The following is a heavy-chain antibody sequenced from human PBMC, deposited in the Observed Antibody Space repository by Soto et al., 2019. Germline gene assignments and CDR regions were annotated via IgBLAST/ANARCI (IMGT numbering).Heavy chain of an antibody. V-gene: IGHV4-4*07. D-gene: IGHD2-15*01. CDR1: GGSISSYY. Sequence: PSETLSLTCPVSGGSISSYYWSWIRQPAGKGPEWIGRIYTSGSTNYNPSLKSRVTMSVDTSKNQFSLKLSSVTAADTAVYYCARALRYCSGGSCYYYGMDVWGQGSTVTV. CDR2: IYTSGST. J-gene: IGHJ6*02. CDR3: ARALRYCSGGSCYYYGMDV.